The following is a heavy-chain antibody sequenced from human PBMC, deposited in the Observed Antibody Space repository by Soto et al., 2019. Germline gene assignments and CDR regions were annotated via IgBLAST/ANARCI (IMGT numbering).Heavy chain of an antibody. CDR2: INGDGSST. Sequence: PGGSLRLSCAASGFTFSWLWMHWVRQVPGKGLVWVSQINGDGSSTNYADSVKGRFTISRDNAKNTLYLEMDSLRTEDTAVYFCVRSACSSTSCLDYWGQGT. D-gene: IGHD2-2*01. CDR1: GFTFSWLW. J-gene: IGHJ4*02. CDR3: VRSACSSTSCLDY. V-gene: IGHV3-74*01.